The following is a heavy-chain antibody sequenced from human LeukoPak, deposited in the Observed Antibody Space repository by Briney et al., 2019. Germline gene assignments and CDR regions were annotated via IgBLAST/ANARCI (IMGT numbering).Heavy chain of an antibody. CDR1: GFTVSSNY. V-gene: IGHV3-66*01. CDR3: ARDHPYYYYYGMDV. J-gene: IGHJ6*02. CDR2: IYSGGST. Sequence: GGSLRLSCAASGFTVSSNYMSWVRQAPGKGLEWVSVIYSGGSTYYADSVKGRFTISRDNSKNTLYLQMNSLRAEDTAVYYCARDHPYYYYYGMDVWGQGTTVTDSS.